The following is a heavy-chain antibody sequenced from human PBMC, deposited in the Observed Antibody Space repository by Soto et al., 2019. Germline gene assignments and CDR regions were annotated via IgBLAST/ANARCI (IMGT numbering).Heavy chain of an antibody. Sequence: EVQLVESGGGLVQPGRSLRLSCAASGFTFDDYAMHWVRQAPGKCLEWVSGISWNSGSIGYADSVKGRFTISRDNAKNSLYLQMNSLRAEDTALYYCAKDDGYFDWSYRYGAFDIWGQGTMVTVSS. CDR3: AKDDGYFDWSYRYGAFDI. CDR1: GFTFDDYA. CDR2: ISWNSGSI. J-gene: IGHJ3*02. V-gene: IGHV3-9*01. D-gene: IGHD3-9*01.